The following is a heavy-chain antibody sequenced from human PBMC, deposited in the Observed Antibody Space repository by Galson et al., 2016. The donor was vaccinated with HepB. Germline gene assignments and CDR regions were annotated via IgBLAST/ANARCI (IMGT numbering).Heavy chain of an antibody. J-gene: IGHJ4*02. V-gene: IGHV3-23*01. Sequence: SLRLSCAASGFTFSNYWMSWVRQPPGKGLEWVSGISGSGVSTYYADSVKGRFTISRDNSKNTLYLQMNSLRAEDTAVYYCAKGSLGSSYYYGSGDYFDYWGQGTLVTVSS. CDR1: GFTFSNYW. CDR3: AKGSLGSSYYYGSGDYFDY. D-gene: IGHD3-10*01. CDR2: ISGSGVST.